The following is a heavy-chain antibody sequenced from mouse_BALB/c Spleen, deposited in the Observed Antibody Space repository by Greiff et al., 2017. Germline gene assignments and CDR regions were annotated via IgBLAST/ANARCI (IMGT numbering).Heavy chain of an antibody. Sequence: QVQLQQPGAELVMPGASVKMSCKASGYTFTDYWMHWVKQRPGQGLEWIGAIDTSDSYTSYNQKFKGKATLTVDESSSTAYMQLSSLTSEDSAVYYCARPRYDGYYDYWGQGTTLTVSS. CDR3: ARPRYDGYYDY. V-gene: IGHV1-69*01. CDR1: GYTFTDYW. D-gene: IGHD2-3*01. J-gene: IGHJ2*01. CDR2: IDTSDSYT.